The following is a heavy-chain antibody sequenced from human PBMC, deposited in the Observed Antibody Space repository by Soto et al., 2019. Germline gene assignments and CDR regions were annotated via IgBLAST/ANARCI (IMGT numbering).Heavy chain of an antibody. Sequence: QVHLVQSGAEVKKPGASVKVSCQGSGYAFTTYGITWVRQAPGQGLEWMGWISAHNGNTNYAQKLQGRVTVTTDTSTSTAYRELRSLRYGDAAVYYCARGRYGDYWGQGALVTVSS. J-gene: IGHJ4*02. D-gene: IGHD1-1*01. CDR2: ISAHNGNT. CDR3: ARGRYGDY. CDR1: GYAFTTYG. V-gene: IGHV1-18*01.